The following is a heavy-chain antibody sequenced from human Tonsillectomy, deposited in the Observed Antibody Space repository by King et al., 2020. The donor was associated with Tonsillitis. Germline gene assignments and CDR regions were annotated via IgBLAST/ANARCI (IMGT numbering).Heavy chain of an antibody. Sequence: VQLQESGPGLVKPSQTLSLTCTVSGGSISSGGYYWSWIRQHPGKGLQWIGYIYYSGSTYYNPSLKSRVTISVDTSKNQFSLKLSSVTAADTAVYYCARDYSGYGTHAFDIWGQGTMVTVSS. J-gene: IGHJ3*02. CDR2: IYYSGST. CDR3: ARDYSGYGTHAFDI. V-gene: IGHV4-31*03. CDR1: GGSISSGGYY. D-gene: IGHD5-12*01.